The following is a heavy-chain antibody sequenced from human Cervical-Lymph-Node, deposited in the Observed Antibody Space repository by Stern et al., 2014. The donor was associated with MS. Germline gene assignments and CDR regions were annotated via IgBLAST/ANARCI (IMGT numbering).Heavy chain of an antibody. CDR2: IIPSYGTL. V-gene: IGHV1-69*01. D-gene: IGHD5-24*01. CDR1: GGTLNKYA. J-gene: IGHJ4*02. Sequence: QVQLVQSGAEVKKPGSSVKVSCKGSGGTLNKYASTWVRQAPGQGLEWMGVIIPSYGTLKYAQKFQGRVTITADESTSTVYMELRSLTSEDTAVYFCATEMGTNVFEEWGQGTLVTVSS. CDR3: ATEMGTNVFEE.